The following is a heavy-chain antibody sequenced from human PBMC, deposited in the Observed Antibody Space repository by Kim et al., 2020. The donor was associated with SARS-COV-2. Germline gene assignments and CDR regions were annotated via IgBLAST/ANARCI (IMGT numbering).Heavy chain of an antibody. CDR2: IYYSGST. CDR1: GGSISSYY. Sequence: SETLSLTCTVSGGSISSYYWSWIRQPPGKGLEWIGYIYYSGSTNYNPSLKSRVTISVDTSKNQFSLKLSSVTAADTAVYYCARDLGTTMVRGVITSYYYYGMDVWGQGTTVTVSS. D-gene: IGHD3-10*01. J-gene: IGHJ6*02. CDR3: ARDLGTTMVRGVITSYYYYGMDV. V-gene: IGHV4-59*01.